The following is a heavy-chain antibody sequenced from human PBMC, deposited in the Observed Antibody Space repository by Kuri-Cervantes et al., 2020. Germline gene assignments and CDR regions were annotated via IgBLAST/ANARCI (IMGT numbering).Heavy chain of an antibody. Sequence: GESLKISCAASGFTFSDYYMSWIRQAPGKGLEWVSYISSSGSTIYYADSVKGRFTISRDNAKNSLYLQMNSLRAEDTAVYYCASGKQWLITGTYYFQHWGQGTLVTVSS. CDR1: GFTFSDYY. D-gene: IGHD6-19*01. J-gene: IGHJ1*01. CDR3: ASGKQWLITGTYYFQH. V-gene: IGHV3-11*01. CDR2: ISSSGSTI.